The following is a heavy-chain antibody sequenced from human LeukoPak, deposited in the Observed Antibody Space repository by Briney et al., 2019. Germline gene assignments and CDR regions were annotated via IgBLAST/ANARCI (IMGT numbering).Heavy chain of an antibody. V-gene: IGHV3-7*01. CDR3: ATDRKVKTWDPRFNY. Sequence: QPGGSLRLSCSASGFTFSDYWMMWVRQAPGKGLEWVGNIRQDDGEKNYVDSVKGRFTISRDNAKFSLYLQMDSLRAEDTAIYYCATDRKVKTWDPRFNYWGQGTLVTVSS. J-gene: IGHJ4*02. CDR2: IRQDDGEK. CDR1: GFTFSDYW. D-gene: IGHD1-14*01.